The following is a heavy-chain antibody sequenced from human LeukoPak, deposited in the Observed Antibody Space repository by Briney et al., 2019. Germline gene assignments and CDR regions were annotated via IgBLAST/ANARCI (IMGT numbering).Heavy chain of an antibody. CDR3: ARDTHGTPEGWYFDL. Sequence: GASVKVSCKASGGTFSSYAISWVRQAPGQGLEWMGGIIPIFGTANYAQKFQGRVTITPDESTSTAYMELSSLRSEDTAVYYCARDTHGTPEGWYFDLWGRGTLVTVSS. D-gene: IGHD1-14*01. J-gene: IGHJ2*01. CDR2: IIPIFGTA. CDR1: GGTFSSYA. V-gene: IGHV1-69*13.